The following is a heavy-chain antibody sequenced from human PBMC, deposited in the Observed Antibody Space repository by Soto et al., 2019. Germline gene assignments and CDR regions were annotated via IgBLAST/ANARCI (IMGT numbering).Heavy chain of an antibody. J-gene: IGHJ5*02. V-gene: IGHV4-34*01. CDR1: GGSFSGYY. D-gene: IGHD2-15*01. CDR3: ARACIVVVVAARFNWFDP. Sequence: SETLSLTCAVYGGSFSGYYWSWIRQPPGKGLEWIGEINHSGSTNYNPSLKSRVTISVDTSKNQFSLKLISVTAADTAVYYCARACIVVVVAARFNWFDPRGQGTLVTVSS. CDR2: INHSGST.